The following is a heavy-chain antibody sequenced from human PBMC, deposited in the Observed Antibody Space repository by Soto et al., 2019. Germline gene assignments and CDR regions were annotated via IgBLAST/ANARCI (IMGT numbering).Heavy chain of an antibody. J-gene: IGHJ4*02. Sequence: QVQLVQSGAEVKKPGASVRVSCKASGDTFTDYYIHWVRQAPGPGLEWMGTVNPSGGHTSYAQHFLGRMTMTRDTSTSTIYMELASLTSEDTAIYFCARGGHVVVVTAALDYWGQGTLVTVSS. CDR3: ARGGHVVVVTAALDY. D-gene: IGHD2-21*02. V-gene: IGHV1-46*01. CDR2: VNPSGGHT. CDR1: GDTFTDYY.